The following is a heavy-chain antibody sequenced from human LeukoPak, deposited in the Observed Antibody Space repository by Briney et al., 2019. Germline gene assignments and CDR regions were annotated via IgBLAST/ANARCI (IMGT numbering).Heavy chain of an antibody. CDR1: GFTFSRSW. Sequence: GGSLRLSCATSGFTFSRSWMSWVRQAPGKGLEWLANIKKDGSVRYYVDSVKGRFTISRDNAENSLYLQMNNLGAEDTAVYYCATSLDAPGNYWGQGILVTVSS. V-gene: IGHV3-7*01. CDR3: ATSLDAPGNY. CDR2: IKKDGSVR. D-gene: IGHD6-13*01. J-gene: IGHJ4*02.